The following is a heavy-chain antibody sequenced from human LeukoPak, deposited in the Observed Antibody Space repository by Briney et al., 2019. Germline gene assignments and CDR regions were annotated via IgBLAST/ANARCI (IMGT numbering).Heavy chain of an antibody. CDR3: ATLNWGNLDF. CDR1: GFPLTSYW. V-gene: IGHV3-7*01. CDR2: MDQDGSEI. Sequence: GGSLRLSCGGSGFPLTSYWMNWVRQSPEKGVEWVANMDQDGSEIYYADSVKGRFTLSRDNAENSVYLQKNNLRAEETAVYYCATLNWGNLDFWGQGTQLTVSP. D-gene: IGHD7-27*01. J-gene: IGHJ4*02.